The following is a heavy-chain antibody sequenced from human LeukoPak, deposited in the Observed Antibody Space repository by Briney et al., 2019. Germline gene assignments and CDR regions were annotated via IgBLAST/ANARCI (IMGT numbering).Heavy chain of an antibody. CDR1: GGTFSSYA. CDR2: IIPIFGTA. CDR3: ARDQDWNYAFDI. J-gene: IGHJ3*02. Sequence: SVKVSCKASGGTFSSYAISWVRQAPGQGLEWMGGIIPIFGTANYAQKFQGRVTITADESTSTAYMELSSLRSEDTAVYYCARDQDWNYAFDIWGQGTMVTVSS. D-gene: IGHD1-7*01. V-gene: IGHV1-69*01.